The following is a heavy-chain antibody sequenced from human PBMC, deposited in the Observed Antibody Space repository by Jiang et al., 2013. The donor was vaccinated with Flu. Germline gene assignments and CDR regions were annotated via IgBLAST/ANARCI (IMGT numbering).Heavy chain of an antibody. Sequence: GFTFSSYSMQWVRPGSREGELEYIASISSNGGSTYHANSVKGRFTISRDNSKNTLYLQMGGVRAEDMAVYYCARAIDVAAAGTIYFQHWGQGTLVTVSS. J-gene: IGHJ1*01. V-gene: IGHV3-64*01. CDR1: GFTFSSYS. D-gene: IGHD6-13*01. CDR2: ISSNGGST. CDR3: ARAIDVAAAGTIYFQH.